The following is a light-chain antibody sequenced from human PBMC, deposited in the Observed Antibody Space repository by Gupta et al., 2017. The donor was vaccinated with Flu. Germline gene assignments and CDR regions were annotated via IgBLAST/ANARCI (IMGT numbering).Light chain of an antibody. Sequence: IVMTQSPATLSVSPGETVTLSCRASQRVDTNIAWYQTKRGQVPRLLISGASTRAAGVPPRISGSGSGTDFTLTIGGLQSEDFATYYCQQYSNWPPSTFGGGTKV. J-gene: IGKJ4*01. CDR3: QQYSNWPPST. V-gene: IGKV3-15*01. CDR1: QRVDTN. CDR2: GAS.